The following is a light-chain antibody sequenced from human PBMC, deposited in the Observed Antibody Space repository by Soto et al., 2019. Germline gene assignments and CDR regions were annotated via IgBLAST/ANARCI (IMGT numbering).Light chain of an antibody. Sequence: EIVLTQSPGTLSLSPGERATLSCRASQSVASRNLAWYQQKSGQAPRLLIYGASSRAIHTPDRFSGSGSGTDFTLAIANLQPEDFGLYYCQHYHNFPRTFGQGTKLEIK. V-gene: IGKV3-20*01. J-gene: IGKJ2*01. CDR3: QHYHNFPRT. CDR1: QSVASRN. CDR2: GAS.